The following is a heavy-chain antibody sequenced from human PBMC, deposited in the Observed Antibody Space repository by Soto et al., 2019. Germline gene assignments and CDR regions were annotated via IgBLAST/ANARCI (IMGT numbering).Heavy chain of an antibody. V-gene: IGHV1-69*13. CDR2: IIPIFGTA. CDR1: GGTFSSYA. J-gene: IGHJ5*02. D-gene: IGHD3-3*01. Sequence: WASVKVSCKASGGTFSSYAISWVRQAPGQGLEWMGGIIPIFGTANYAQKFQGRVTITADESTSTAYMELSSLRSEDTAVYYCASEGRITIFGVASISWFDPWGQGTLVTVSS. CDR3: ASEGRITIFGVASISWFDP.